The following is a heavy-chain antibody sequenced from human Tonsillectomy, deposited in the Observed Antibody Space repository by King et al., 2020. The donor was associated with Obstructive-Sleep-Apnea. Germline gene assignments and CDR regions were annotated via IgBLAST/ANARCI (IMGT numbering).Heavy chain of an antibody. CDR3: ARESRWLQSF. J-gene: IGHJ1*01. CDR2: IYNIGST. Sequence: QLQESGPGLVKPSETLSLTCTVSGGSVSSTSYYWSWIRQSPGKGLEWIGYIYNIGSTDYNPSLKSRATISIDTSRNQFSLKVNSVTAADTAVYYCARESRWLQSFWGPGTLVTVSS. CDR1: GGSVSSTSYY. D-gene: IGHD5-24*01. V-gene: IGHV4-61*01.